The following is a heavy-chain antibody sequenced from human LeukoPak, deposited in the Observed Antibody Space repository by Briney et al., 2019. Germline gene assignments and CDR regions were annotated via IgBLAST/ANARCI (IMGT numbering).Heavy chain of an antibody. CDR1: GFTFSSYS. J-gene: IGHJ3*02. D-gene: IGHD1-7*01. V-gene: IGHV3-48*01. CDR3: ARVKTGTTDAFDI. CDR2: ISSSSSTI. Sequence: GGSLRLSCAASGFTFSSYSMNWVRQAPGKGLEWVSYISSSSSTIYYADSVKGRFTISRGNAKNSLYLQMNSLRAEDTAVYYCARVKTGTTDAFDIWGQGTMVTVSS.